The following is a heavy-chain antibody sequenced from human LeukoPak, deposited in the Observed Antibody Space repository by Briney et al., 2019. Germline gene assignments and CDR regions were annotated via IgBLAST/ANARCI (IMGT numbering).Heavy chain of an antibody. V-gene: IGHV3-66*01. D-gene: IGHD3-10*01. Sequence: GGSLRLSCAASGFTVSSNYMSWVRQAPGKGLEWVSVIYSGGSTYYADSVKGRFTISRDNSKNTLYLQMNSLRAEDTAVYYCARGVGWSFAEYFQHWGQGTLVTVSS. CDR1: GFTVSSNY. J-gene: IGHJ1*01. CDR2: IYSGGST. CDR3: ARGVGWSFAEYFQH.